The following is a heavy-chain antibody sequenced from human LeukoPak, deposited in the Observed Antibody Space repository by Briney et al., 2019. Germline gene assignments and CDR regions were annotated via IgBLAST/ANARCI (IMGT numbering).Heavy chain of an antibody. CDR3: AKNRKGLLYSYYYYGMDV. CDR2: ISGSGGST. V-gene: IGHV3-23*01. CDR1: GFTFSSYA. D-gene: IGHD2-2*02. Sequence: TGGSLRLSCAASGFTFSSYAMSWVRQAPGKGLEWVSAISGSGGSTYYADSVKGRFTISRDNSKNTLYLQMNSLRAEDTAVYYCAKNRKGLLYSYYYYGMDVWGQGTTVTVSS. J-gene: IGHJ6*02.